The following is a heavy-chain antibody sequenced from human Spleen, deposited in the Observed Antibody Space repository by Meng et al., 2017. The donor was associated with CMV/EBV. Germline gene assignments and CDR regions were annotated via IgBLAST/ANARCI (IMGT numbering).Heavy chain of an antibody. CDR1: RGSISSYY. CDR3: ARVGSYCGGDCYSGFDY. CDR2: IYYSGST. V-gene: IGHV4-59*12. J-gene: IGHJ4*02. D-gene: IGHD2-21*01. Sequence: SETLSLTCTVSRGSISSYYWSWIRQPPGKGLEWIGTIYYSGSTYYNPSLKSRVSMSVDTSKNQFSLKLSSVTAADTAVYYCARVGSYCGGDCYSGFDYWGQGTLVTVSS.